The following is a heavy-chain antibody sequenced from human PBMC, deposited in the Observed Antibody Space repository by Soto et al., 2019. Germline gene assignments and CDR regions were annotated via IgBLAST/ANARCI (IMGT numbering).Heavy chain of an antibody. Sequence: EVQLVESGGGLVKPGGSLRLSCAASGFTFSSYSMNWVRQAPGKGLEWVSSISSSSSYIYYADSVKGRFTISRDNAKNSLYLQMNSLRAEDTAVYYCARDSKTFMLLQSYGPNYFDYWGQGTLVTVSS. V-gene: IGHV3-21*01. CDR2: ISSSSSYI. D-gene: IGHD1-26*01. CDR1: GFTFSSYS. J-gene: IGHJ4*02. CDR3: ARDSKTFMLLQSYGPNYFDY.